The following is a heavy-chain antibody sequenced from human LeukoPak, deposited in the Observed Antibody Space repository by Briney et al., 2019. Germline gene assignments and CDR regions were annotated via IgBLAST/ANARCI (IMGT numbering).Heavy chain of an antibody. V-gene: IGHV3-7*01. Sequence: GGSLRLSCAASGLTFTKNWMSWVRQAPGKGLEWVANIKPDGSEKFYVDSVKGRFTISRDNAKNSLYLQMNSLRAEDTAVYYCARRLSSSFDYWGQGTLVTVSS. D-gene: IGHD6-6*01. J-gene: IGHJ4*02. CDR2: IKPDGSEK. CDR1: GLTFTKNW. CDR3: ARRLSSSFDY.